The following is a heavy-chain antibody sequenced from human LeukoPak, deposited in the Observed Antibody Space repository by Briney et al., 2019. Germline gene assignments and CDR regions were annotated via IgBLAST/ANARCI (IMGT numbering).Heavy chain of an antibody. CDR1: GFSFSSYW. J-gene: IGHJ4*02. CDR3: ARGVPYDSWSGPHYSDY. V-gene: IGHV3-7*01. Sequence: GGSLRLSCAASGFSFSSYWMNWVRRAPGKGLEWLANIKEDGSKKYYVDSVKGRFTISRDSAKNSLYLQMNSLRAEDTAVYYCARGVPYDSWSGPHYSDYWGQGTLVTVSS. D-gene: IGHD3-3*01. CDR2: IKEDGSKK.